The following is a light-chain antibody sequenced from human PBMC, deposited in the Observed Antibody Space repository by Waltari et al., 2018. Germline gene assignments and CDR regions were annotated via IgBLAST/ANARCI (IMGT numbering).Light chain of an antibody. Sequence: QSVLTQPPPASATPGQRVTITCSGRSSNIGSNTVTLYQQRPGTPPKLLIQSNKQRPSGVPDRFSGSKSETSASLAINGLQSEDEAIYCCAVWDDSLNGRVFGGGTKLAVL. CDR3: AVWDDSLNGRV. CDR1: SSNIGSNT. CDR2: SNK. V-gene: IGLV1-44*01. J-gene: IGLJ3*02.